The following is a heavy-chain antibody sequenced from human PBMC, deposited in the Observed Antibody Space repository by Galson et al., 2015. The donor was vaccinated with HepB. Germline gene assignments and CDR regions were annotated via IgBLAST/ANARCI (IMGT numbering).Heavy chain of an antibody. J-gene: IGHJ6*02. D-gene: IGHD1-26*01. V-gene: IGHV3-48*04. Sequence: SLRLSCAASGFTFSSYSMNWVRQAPGKGLEWVSYISGSSSSIYYVDSVKGRFAISRDNAKKSLSLQMNSLRAEDTAVYYCARDVGDFYYYGMDVWGQGTTVTVSS. CDR1: GFTFSSYS. CDR2: ISGSSSSI. CDR3: ARDVGDFYYYGMDV.